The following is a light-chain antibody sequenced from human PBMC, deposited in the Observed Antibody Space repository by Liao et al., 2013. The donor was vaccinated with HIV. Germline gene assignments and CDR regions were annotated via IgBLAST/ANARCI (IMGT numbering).Light chain of an antibody. Sequence: SFVLTQPPSVSVAPGRTAKITCGGNNIGSKSVHWYQQKPGQAPVLVIYYDSDRPLAIPERFSGSNSGNTATLTISGTQAMDEADYYCQAWDSSTVVFGGGTKLTVL. CDR1: NIGSKS. CDR2: YDS. J-gene: IGLJ3*02. CDR3: QAWDSSTVV. V-gene: IGLV3-21*01.